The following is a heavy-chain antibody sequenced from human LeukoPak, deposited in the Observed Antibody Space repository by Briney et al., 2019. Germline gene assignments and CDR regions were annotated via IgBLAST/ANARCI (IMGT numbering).Heavy chain of an antibody. CDR1: GFTFSSYG. D-gene: IGHD6-19*01. Sequence: GRSLRLSCAASGFTFSSYGMHWVRQAPRKGLEWVAVIWYDGSNKYYADSVKGRFTISRDNCKNTLYMQMNSLRAEDTAVYYCARERWLAYYVDYWGQGIMVTVSS. V-gene: IGHV3-33*01. J-gene: IGHJ4*02. CDR2: IWYDGSNK. CDR3: ARERWLAYYVDY.